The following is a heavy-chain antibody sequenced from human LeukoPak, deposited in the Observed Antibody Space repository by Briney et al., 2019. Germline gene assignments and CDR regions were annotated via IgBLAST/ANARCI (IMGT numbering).Heavy chain of an antibody. J-gene: IGHJ6*02. CDR3: ARDASYYDSSGRYYYYGMDV. CDR1: GYTFTGYY. CDR2: ISAYNGNT. Sequence: ASVKVSCKASGYTFTGYYMHWVRQAPGQGLEWVGWISAYNGNTNYAQKLQGRVTMTTDTSTSTAYMELRSLRSDDTAVYYCARDASYYDSSGRYYYYGMDVWGQGTTVTVSS. V-gene: IGHV1-18*04. D-gene: IGHD3-22*01.